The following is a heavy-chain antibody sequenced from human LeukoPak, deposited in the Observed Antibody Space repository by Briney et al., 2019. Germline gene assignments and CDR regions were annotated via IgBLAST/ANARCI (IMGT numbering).Heavy chain of an antibody. Sequence: GGSLRLSCATSGFTFSSYGMSWVRQAPGKGLEWVSAISGNGADTYYADSVKGRFTISRDNSEDTVYLQMNSLRAEDTAIYYCANCPNQVVFFSGGQGTLVTVSS. CDR3: ANCPNQVVFFS. J-gene: IGHJ4*02. CDR2: ISGNGADT. D-gene: IGHD2-2*01. V-gene: IGHV3-23*01. CDR1: GFTFSSYG.